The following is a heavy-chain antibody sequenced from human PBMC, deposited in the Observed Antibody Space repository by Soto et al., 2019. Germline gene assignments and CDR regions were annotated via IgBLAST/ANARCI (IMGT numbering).Heavy chain of an antibody. CDR2: INPSGGST. V-gene: IGHV1-46*01. J-gene: IGHJ6*02. CDR1: GYTFTSYY. Sequence: ASVKVSCKASGYTFTSYYMHWVLQAPGQGLEWMGIINPSGGSTSYAQKFQGRVTMTRDTSTSTVYMELSSLRSEDTAVYYCARSSMAAAAPGWEGMDVWGQGTTVTVSS. D-gene: IGHD6-13*01. CDR3: ARSSMAAAAPGWEGMDV.